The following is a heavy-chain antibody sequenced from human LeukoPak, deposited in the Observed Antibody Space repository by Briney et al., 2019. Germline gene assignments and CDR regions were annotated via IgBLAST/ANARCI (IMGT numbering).Heavy chain of an antibody. J-gene: IGHJ4*02. D-gene: IGHD1-26*01. CDR3: AKDLEVGRWELIIDY. V-gene: IGHV3-23*01. CDR2: ISGSGGST. Sequence: GGSLRLSCAASGFTFSSYAMSWVRQAPGKGLEWVSAISGSGGSTYYADSVKGRFTISRDNSKNTLYLQMNSLGAEDTAVYYCAKDLEVGRWELIIDYWGQGTLVTVSS. CDR1: GFTFSSYA.